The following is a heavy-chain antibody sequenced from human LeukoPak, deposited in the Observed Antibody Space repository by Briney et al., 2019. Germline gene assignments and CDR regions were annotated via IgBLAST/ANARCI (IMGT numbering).Heavy chain of an antibody. J-gene: IGHJ5*02. CDR1: GGTFSSYA. Sequence: SVKVSCKASGGTFSSYAISWVRQAPGQGLEWMGRIIPILGIANYAQKFQGRVTITADKSTSTAYMELSSLRSEDTAVYYCARDPTANALRYFESLNWFDPWGQGTLVTVSS. CDR3: ARDPTANALRYFESLNWFDP. D-gene: IGHD3-9*01. CDR2: IIPILGIA. V-gene: IGHV1-69*04.